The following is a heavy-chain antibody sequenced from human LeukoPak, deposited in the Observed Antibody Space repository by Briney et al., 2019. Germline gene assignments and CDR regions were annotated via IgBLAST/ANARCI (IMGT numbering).Heavy chain of an antibody. V-gene: IGHV4-59*08. D-gene: IGHD6-19*01. CDR3: ARHAGWGQGLNWFDP. Sequence: PSETLSLTCTVSGGSISSYYWSWIRQPPGPGLEWGGYIYYSGSTNYNPSLKSRVNISVDTSKNQVSLTLSSVTAADTAVYYGARHAGWGQGLNWFDPWGQGTLVTVSS. CDR1: GGSISSYY. CDR2: IYYSGST. J-gene: IGHJ5*02.